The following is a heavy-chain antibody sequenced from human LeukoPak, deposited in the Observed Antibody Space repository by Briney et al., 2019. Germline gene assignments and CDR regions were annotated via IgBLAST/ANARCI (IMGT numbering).Heavy chain of an antibody. Sequence: SETLSLTCTASGDSISSGDYCWRWIRQPAGTGLEWIGRISSSGSTNYNPSLKSRVTISVDTSKNQFSLKLSSVTAADTAVYYCARTLWFGELLRRGGFDYWGQGTLVTVSS. CDR2: ISSSGST. CDR3: ARTLWFGELLRRGGFDY. CDR1: GDSISSGDYC. V-gene: IGHV4-61*02. D-gene: IGHD3-10*01. J-gene: IGHJ4*02.